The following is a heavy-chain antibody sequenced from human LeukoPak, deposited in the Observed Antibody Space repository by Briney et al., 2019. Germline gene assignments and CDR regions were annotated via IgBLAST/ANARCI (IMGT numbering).Heavy chain of an antibody. CDR3: ARDSGTTGEVKFDP. Sequence: SETLSLTCTVPGASISSYYWSWIRQPPGKGLEWIGEINHSGSTNYNPSLKSRVTISVDTSKNQFSLKLMSVTAADTAVYYCARDSGTTGEVKFDPWGQGTLVTVSS. J-gene: IGHJ5*02. CDR2: INHSGST. V-gene: IGHV4-34*01. CDR1: GASISSYY. D-gene: IGHD3-10*01.